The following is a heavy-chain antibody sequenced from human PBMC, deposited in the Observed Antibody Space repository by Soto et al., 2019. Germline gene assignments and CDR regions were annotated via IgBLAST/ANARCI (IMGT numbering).Heavy chain of an antibody. V-gene: IGHV3-33*01. Sequence: QVHLVESGGGVVQPGGSLRLSCAVPGLLFSGYGMHWVRQAPGKGLEWVAIIRFDGTNIEYADSVRGRFTISRDNSKNTLYLQMNSLRVEDTAVYYCARGGFGGTVFYGYFDYWGQGTLLTVSS. J-gene: IGHJ4*02. CDR3: ARGGFGGTVFYGYFDY. CDR1: GLLFSGYG. CDR2: IRFDGTNI. D-gene: IGHD3-16*01.